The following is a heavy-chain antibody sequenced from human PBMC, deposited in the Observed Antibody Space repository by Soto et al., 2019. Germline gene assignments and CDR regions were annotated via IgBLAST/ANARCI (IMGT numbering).Heavy chain of an antibody. CDR3: AIRRIVRGPTDLSPTYDRPFYGMDV. Sequence: EVQLLESGGGLVQPGGSLRLSCAASGFTFSSYAMSWVRQAPGKGLEWVSAISGSGGSTYYADSVKGRFTISRDNSKNTLYLQMNSLTADDTVVHYCAIRRIVRGPTDLSPTYDRPFYGMDVWVHGTTVTVSS. V-gene: IGHV3-23*01. CDR2: ISGSGGST. CDR1: GFTFSSYA. D-gene: IGHD3-9*01. J-gene: IGHJ6*02.